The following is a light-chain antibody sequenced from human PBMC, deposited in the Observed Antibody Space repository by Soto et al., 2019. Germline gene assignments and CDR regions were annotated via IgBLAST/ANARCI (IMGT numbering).Light chain of an antibody. CDR2: EGS. CDR1: SSNVGSYRF. J-gene: IGLJ2*01. Sequence: QSALTQPASVSGSPGQSITNSCTGTSSNVGSYRFVSWYQQHPGKAPKLIIHEGSKRPSGVSHRFSGSTSGNTASLTISGLQADDEAEYHCCAYANTVVFGGGTKLTVL. CDR3: CAYANTVV. V-gene: IGLV2-23*01.